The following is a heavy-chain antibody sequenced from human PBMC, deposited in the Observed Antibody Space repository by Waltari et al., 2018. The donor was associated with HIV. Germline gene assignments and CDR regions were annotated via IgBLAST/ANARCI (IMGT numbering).Heavy chain of an antibody. D-gene: IGHD3-10*01. CDR1: GPSISSRRYY. CDR2: TMYSGDT. J-gene: IGHJ5*01. Sequence: QLLLQESGPGLVRPSETLSLTCTVTGPSISSRRYYWGWVRQPPGKGLEWIVSTMYSGDTYNNPSRKSRIAISVDTSRSQFSLNRTSVTAADTAVYYCARHDGTSYYFGSDMNPRPFSFWFASWGQGILVTVSS. V-gene: IGHV4-39*01. CDR3: ARHDGTSYYFGSDMNPRPFSFWFAS.